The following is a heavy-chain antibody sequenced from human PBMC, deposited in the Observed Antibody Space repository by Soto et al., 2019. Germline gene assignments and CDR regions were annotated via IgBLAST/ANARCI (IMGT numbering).Heavy chain of an antibody. Sequence: GASVKVSCKASGYTFTGYYMHWVRQAPGQGLEWMGWINPNSGGTNYAQKFQGRVTMTRDTSISTAYMELSRLRSDDTAVYYCARGSRGVVAATIAVELDYWGQGTLVTVSS. V-gene: IGHV1-2*02. CDR1: GYTFTGYY. J-gene: IGHJ4*02. CDR2: INPNSGGT. CDR3: ARGSRGVVAATIAVELDY. D-gene: IGHD2-15*01.